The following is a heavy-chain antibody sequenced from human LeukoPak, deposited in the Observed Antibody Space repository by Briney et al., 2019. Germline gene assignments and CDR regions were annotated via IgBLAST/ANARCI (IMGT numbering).Heavy chain of an antibody. J-gene: IGHJ5*02. CDR3: AKDRPGGVVVVAAQLPNWFDP. D-gene: IGHD2-15*01. Sequence: GGSLRLSCAASGFTFSSYAMSWVRQAPGKGLEWVSAISSSGGSTYYADSVKGRFTISRDNSKNTLYLQMNSLRAEDTAVYYCAKDRPGGVVVVAAQLPNWFDPWGQGTLVTVSS. CDR1: GFTFSSYA. CDR2: ISSSGGST. V-gene: IGHV3-23*01.